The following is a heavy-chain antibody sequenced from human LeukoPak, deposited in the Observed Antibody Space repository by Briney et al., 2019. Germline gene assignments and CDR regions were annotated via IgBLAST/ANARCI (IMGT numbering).Heavy chain of an antibody. Sequence: QTGGSLRLSCAASGFTFSSYWMSWVRQAPGKGLEWVANMKQDGSEKYYVDSVKGRFTISRDNAKNSLYLQMNSLRAEDTAVYYCARAIFRITMVRGVHNNWFDPWGQGTLVTVSS. CDR3: ARAIFRITMVRGVHNNWFDP. CDR2: MKQDGSEK. CDR1: GFTFSSYW. V-gene: IGHV3-7*01. J-gene: IGHJ5*02. D-gene: IGHD3-10*01.